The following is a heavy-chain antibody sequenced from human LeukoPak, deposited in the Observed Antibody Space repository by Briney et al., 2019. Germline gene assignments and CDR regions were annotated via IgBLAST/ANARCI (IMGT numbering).Heavy chain of an antibody. CDR3: ARDHGDYSSYYYYGMDV. D-gene: IGHD4-17*01. CDR2: INHSGST. Sequence: PSETLSLTCAVYGGSFSGYYWSWIRQPPGKGLEWIGEINHSGSTNYNPSLKSRVTISVDTSKNQFSLKLSSVTAADTAVYYCARDHGDYSSYYYYGMDVWGQGTTVTVSS. J-gene: IGHJ6*02. V-gene: IGHV4-34*01. CDR1: GGSFSGYY.